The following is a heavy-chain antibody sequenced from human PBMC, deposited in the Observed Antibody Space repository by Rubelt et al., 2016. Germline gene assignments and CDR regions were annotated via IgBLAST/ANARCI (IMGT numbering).Heavy chain of an antibody. Sequence: QLQLQESGPGLVKPSETLSLTCTVSGGSISSSSYYWGWIRQPPGKGLEWIGSIYYSGSTYYNPSLKSRVTISVDTSKNQFSLKLSSVTAADTAVYYCARHRGKQQRLDYWGQGTLVTVSS. CDR1: GGSISSSSYY. J-gene: IGHJ4*02. V-gene: IGHV4-39*01. CDR2: IYYSGST. CDR3: ARHRGKQQRLDY. D-gene: IGHD6-13*01.